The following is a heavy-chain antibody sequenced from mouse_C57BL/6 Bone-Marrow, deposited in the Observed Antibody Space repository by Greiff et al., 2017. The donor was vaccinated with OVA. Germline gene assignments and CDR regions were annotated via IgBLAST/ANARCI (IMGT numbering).Heavy chain of an antibody. CDR3: ARSYSSHAMDY. CDR1: GYTFTSYW. CDR2: INPSSGYT. D-gene: IGHD1-1*01. J-gene: IGHJ4*01. V-gene: IGHV1-7*01. Sequence: VQLQQSGAELAKPGASVKLSCKASGYTFTSYWMHWVKQRPGQGLEWIGYINPSSGYTKYNQKFKDTATLTADKSSSTAYMQLISLTYEDSAVYDCARSYSSHAMDYWGQGTSVTVSS.